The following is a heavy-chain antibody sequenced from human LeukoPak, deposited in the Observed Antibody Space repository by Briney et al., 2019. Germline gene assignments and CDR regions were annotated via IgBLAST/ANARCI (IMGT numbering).Heavy chain of an antibody. J-gene: IGHJ5*02. CDR1: GFTSSSVW. D-gene: IGHD1-1*01. V-gene: IGHV3-7*03. Sequence: GGSLRLSFSASGFTSSSVWMSWVRQTPRRGPEWVSNIKQDGSEKYYVDSVKGRFTISRDNAKNSLYLQMNSLRAEDTAVYYCASRKYWNDVSWGQGTLVTVSS. CDR3: ASRKYWNDVS. CDR2: IKQDGSEK.